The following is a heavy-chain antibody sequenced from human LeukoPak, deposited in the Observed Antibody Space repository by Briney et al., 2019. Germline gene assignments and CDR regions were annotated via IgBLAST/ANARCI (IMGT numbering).Heavy chain of an antibody. CDR3: ARDEDLYSTTWYLFDY. J-gene: IGHJ4*02. V-gene: IGHV3-23*01. Sequence: AGSLRLSCAASGFTFSSYAMSWVSQAPGKGLEWVSGITSSGASSYYADSVRGRFTISRDNSKNTLYLQRNSLRADDTAVYFCARDEDLYSTTWYLFDYWGQGTLVTVSS. CDR1: GFTFSSYA. CDR2: ITSSGASS. D-gene: IGHD6-13*01.